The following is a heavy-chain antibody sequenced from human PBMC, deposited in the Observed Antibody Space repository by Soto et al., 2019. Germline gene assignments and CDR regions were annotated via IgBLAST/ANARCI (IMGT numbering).Heavy chain of an antibody. CDR3: AHSVYDYVGGTNWFDP. J-gene: IGHJ5*02. CDR2: IYCDDDK. V-gene: IGHV2-5*02. Sequence: SGPTLVNPTHTLTLTCTFSGCSLSTSGEGVGWIRQPQGKALEWLALIYCDDDKRYSRSLKSRLTITKDTSKNQVVLTLTNMDPVDTATYYCAHSVYDYVGGTNWFDPWGQGTLVTVSS. D-gene: IGHD3-16*01. CDR1: GCSLSTSGEG.